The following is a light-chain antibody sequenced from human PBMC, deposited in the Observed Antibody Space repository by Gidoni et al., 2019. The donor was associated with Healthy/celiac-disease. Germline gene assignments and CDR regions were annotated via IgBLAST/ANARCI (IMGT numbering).Light chain of an antibody. CDR3: QQYGSSPLT. CDR2: GAS. V-gene: IGKV3-20*01. CDR1: QSVSSSY. J-gene: IGKJ1*01. Sequence: IVSTQSPGTLSLSPGESATLSCRASQSVSSSYLAWYQQNPGQAPRLLIYGASSRATRLPDRFSGSGAGTVFTLTISRLDPEDFALYYCQQYGSSPLTFGQGTKVEIK.